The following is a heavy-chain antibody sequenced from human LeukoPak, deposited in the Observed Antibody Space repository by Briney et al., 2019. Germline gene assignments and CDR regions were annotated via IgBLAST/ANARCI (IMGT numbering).Heavy chain of an antibody. CDR1: GYTFTGYY. CDR3: ARSLTYYYDSSGYCPPRY. Sequence: ASVKVSCKASGYTFTGYYMHWVRQAPGQGLEWMGRINPNSGGTNYAQKFQGRVTMTRDTSISTASMELSRLRSDDTAVYYCARSLTYYYDSSGYCPPRYWGQGTLVTVSS. D-gene: IGHD3-22*01. J-gene: IGHJ4*02. V-gene: IGHV1-2*06. CDR2: INPNSGGT.